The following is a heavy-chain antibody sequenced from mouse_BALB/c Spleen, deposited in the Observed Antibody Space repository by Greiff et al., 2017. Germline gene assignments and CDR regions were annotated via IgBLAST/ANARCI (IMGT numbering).Heavy chain of an antibody. Sequence: VQLQQSGPGLVAPSQSLSITCTVSGFSLTDYGVSWIRQPPGKGLEWLGVIWGGGSTYYNSALKSRLSISKDNSKSQVFLKMNSLQTDDTAMYYCAKHPIYYYGSSHAMDYWGQGTSVTVSS. CDR3: AKHPIYYYGSSHAMDY. J-gene: IGHJ4*01. V-gene: IGHV2-6-5*01. CDR1: GFSLTDYG. D-gene: IGHD1-1*01. CDR2: IWGGGST.